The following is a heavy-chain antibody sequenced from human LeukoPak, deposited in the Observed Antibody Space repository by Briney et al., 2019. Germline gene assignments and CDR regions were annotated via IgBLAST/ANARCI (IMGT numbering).Heavy chain of an antibody. CDR1: GYTFTSYD. CDR2: MNPNSGNT. J-gene: IGHJ4*02. V-gene: IGHV1-8*01. Sequence: ASVKVSCKASGYTFTSYDINWVRQATGQGLEWMGWMNPNSGNTGYAQKFQGRVTMTRNTSISTAYMELSSLRSEDTAMYYCARARRDLGAFDYWGQGTLVTVSS. D-gene: IGHD2-21*02. CDR3: ARARRDLGAFDY.